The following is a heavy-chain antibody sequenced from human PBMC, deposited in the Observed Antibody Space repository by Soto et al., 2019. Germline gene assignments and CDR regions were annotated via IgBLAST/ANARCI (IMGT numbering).Heavy chain of an antibody. Sequence: QVILKESGPTLVEPTQTLTLTCTFFGFSLATRDMSVAWIRQPPGKALEWLSLVYWDDNKRYSPFLRGRLTISKDTSKNQVVLTMTNMDPADTATYYCAIRHASGSYFFDSWGQGARVTVSS. CDR2: VYWDDNK. J-gene: IGHJ4*02. V-gene: IGHV2-5*02. D-gene: IGHD3-10*01. CDR3: AIRHASGSYFFDS. CDR1: GFSLATRDMS.